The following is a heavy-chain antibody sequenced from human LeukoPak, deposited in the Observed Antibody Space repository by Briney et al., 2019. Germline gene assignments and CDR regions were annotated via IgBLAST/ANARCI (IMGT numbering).Heavy chain of an antibody. D-gene: IGHD6-19*01. CDR3: AKTSYSSGWPLDY. V-gene: IGHV3-23*01. Sequence: GGSLRLSCAASGFTFSGYAMSWVRQAPGHGLEWVSTISGFGGSTYYADSVKGRFTISRDNSKNTLYLQMNSLRAEDTAVYYCAKTSYSSGWPLDYWGQGTLVTVSS. CDR1: GFTFSGYA. CDR2: ISGFGGST. J-gene: IGHJ4*02.